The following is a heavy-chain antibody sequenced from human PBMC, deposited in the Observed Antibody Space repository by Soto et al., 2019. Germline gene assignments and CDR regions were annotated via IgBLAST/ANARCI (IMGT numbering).Heavy chain of an antibody. Sequence: SETLSLTCTVSGGSISSSSYYWGWIRQPPGKGLEWIGSIYYSGSTYYNPSLKSRVTISVGTSKNQFSLKLSSVTAADTAVYYCARTRLQQRGYYYYGMDVWGQGTTVT. V-gene: IGHV4-39*01. CDR1: GGSISSSSYY. CDR2: IYYSGST. J-gene: IGHJ6*02. D-gene: IGHD4-4*01. CDR3: ARTRLQQRGYYYYGMDV.